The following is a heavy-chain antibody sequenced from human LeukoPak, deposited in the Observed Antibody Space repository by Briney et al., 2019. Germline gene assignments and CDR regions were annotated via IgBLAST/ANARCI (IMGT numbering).Heavy chain of an antibody. CDR1: GFTFCSYS. CDR2: ISSSSYTR. D-gene: IGHD3-10*01. Sequence: GGSLSLLCAVSGFTFCSYSAIWVRQAPGEGLEWVSYISSSSYTRYYADRVKGRFTIHREYQKHSLYLQMQRLRVGDRGVYYCARGQLVRAEYVHLWRRGSQVSDSS. J-gene: IGHJ2*01. V-gene: IGHV3-48*01. CDR3: ARGQLVRAEYVHL.